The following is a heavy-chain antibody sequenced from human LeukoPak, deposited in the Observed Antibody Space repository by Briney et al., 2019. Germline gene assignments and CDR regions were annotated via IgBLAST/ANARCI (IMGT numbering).Heavy chain of an antibody. D-gene: IGHD6-13*01. CDR3: ARDLTHSSSWYFGLDYYGMDV. Sequence: SETLSLTCTVSGGSISSYYWSWIRQPPGKGLEWIGYIYYSGSTNYNPSLKSRVTISVDTSKHQFSLKLSSVTAADTAVYYCARDLTHSSSWYFGLDYYGMDVWGQGTTVTVSS. CDR2: IYYSGST. J-gene: IGHJ6*02. CDR1: GGSISSYY. V-gene: IGHV4-59*01.